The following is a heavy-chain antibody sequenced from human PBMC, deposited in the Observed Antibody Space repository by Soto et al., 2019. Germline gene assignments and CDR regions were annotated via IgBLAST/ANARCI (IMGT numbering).Heavy chain of an antibody. CDR1: GFTFSSFW. J-gene: IGHJ4*02. CDR2: ITADGSTT. CDR3: ASQLAAGY. Sequence: GGSLRLSCAASGFTFSSFWMHWVRQAPGKGLVWVSRITADGSTTTYADSVKGRFTISRDNAKNTLYLQMNSLRAEDTAVYYCASQLAAGYWGQGTLVTVSS. V-gene: IGHV3-74*01. D-gene: IGHD6-13*01.